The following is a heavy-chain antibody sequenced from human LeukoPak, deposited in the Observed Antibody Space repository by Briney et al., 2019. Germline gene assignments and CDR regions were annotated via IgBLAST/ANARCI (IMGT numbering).Heavy chain of an antibody. V-gene: IGHV3-30*18. Sequence: GGSLRLSCAASGFTFSSYAMSWVRQAPGKGLEWVAVISYDGSNKYYADSVKGRFTISRDNSKNTLYLQMNSLRAEDTAVYYCAKTRILTYYDILTVPGSPDYYYMDVWGKGTTVTVSS. CDR2: ISYDGSNK. CDR1: GFTFSSYA. J-gene: IGHJ6*03. D-gene: IGHD3-9*01. CDR3: AKTRILTYYDILTVPGSPDYYYMDV.